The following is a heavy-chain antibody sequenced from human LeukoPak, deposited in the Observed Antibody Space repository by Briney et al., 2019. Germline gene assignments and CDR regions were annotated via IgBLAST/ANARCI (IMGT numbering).Heavy chain of an antibody. CDR1: GGSISSYY. J-gene: IGHJ4*02. V-gene: IGHV4-4*07. D-gene: IGHD3-10*01. Sequence: SETLSLTCTVSGGSISSYYWTWIRNPPGKGLDWIGRIYTSGSTNYNSSLKSRVTMSVDTSKNQFSLKLSSVTAADTAVYYCARGFGSGRYVVDYWGQGTLVTVSS. CDR2: IYTSGST. CDR3: ARGFGSGRYVVDY.